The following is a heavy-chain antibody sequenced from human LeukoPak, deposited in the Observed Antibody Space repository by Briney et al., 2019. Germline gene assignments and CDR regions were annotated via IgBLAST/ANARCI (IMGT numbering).Heavy chain of an antibody. V-gene: IGHV3-11*01. CDR3: ASGGYNFGRYYFDY. Sequence: GGSLRPSCAAPGFTFSDHYMNWIRQAPGKGLEWVSYIDSGTTIYYADSVKGRFTISRDNAKNSLHLQMNSLRAEDTAVYFCASGGYNFGRYYFDYWGQGTLVTVSS. J-gene: IGHJ4*02. CDR2: IDSGTTI. CDR1: GFTFSDHY. D-gene: IGHD5-18*01.